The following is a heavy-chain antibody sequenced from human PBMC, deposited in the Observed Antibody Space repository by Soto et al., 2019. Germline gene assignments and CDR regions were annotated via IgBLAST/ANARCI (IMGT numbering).Heavy chain of an antibody. CDR1: GGTFSSYA. J-gene: IGHJ4*02. CDR3: ARDHHGGTPLGDY. Sequence: QVQLVQSGAEVKKPGSSVKVSCKASGGTFSSYAISWVRQAPGQGLEWMGGIIPIFGTANYAQKFQGRVTITADESTSTAYRERSSLRSGDTAVYYCARDHHGGTPLGDYWGRGPLVTVSS. V-gene: IGHV1-69*12. CDR2: IIPIFGTA. D-gene: IGHD2-15*01.